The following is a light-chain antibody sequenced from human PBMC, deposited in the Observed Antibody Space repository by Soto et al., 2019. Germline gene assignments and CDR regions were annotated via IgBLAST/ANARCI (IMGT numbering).Light chain of an antibody. CDR2: GAS. J-gene: IGKJ1*01. CDR1: QSVTSDC. Sequence: IVLFQSPGTLSLSPGERATRSCRASQSVTSDCLAWYRQRPGQAPRLLIYGASTRATGTPDRISGSESGTDFTLTISSLEPEDFAVYYCQQCGSSRRTFGQGTKVDIK. V-gene: IGKV3-20*01. CDR3: QQCGSSRRT.